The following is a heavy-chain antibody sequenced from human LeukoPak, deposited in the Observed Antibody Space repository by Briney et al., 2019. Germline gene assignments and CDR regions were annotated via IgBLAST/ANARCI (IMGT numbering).Heavy chain of an antibody. Sequence: GASVKVCCKASGYTFTGYYMHWVRQAPGQGLEWMGWINPNSGGTNFAQKFQGRVTMTRDTSISTVYMELSRLKSDDTAVYYCARGVYCSSTSCYSGLGYYYYYIDVWGKGTTVTVSS. J-gene: IGHJ6*03. CDR2: INPNSGGT. CDR3: ARGVYCSSTSCYSGLGYYYYYIDV. CDR1: GYTFTGYY. D-gene: IGHD2-2*02. V-gene: IGHV1-2*02.